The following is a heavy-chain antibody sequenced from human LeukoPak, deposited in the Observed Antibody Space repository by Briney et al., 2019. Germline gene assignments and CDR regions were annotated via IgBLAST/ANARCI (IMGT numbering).Heavy chain of an antibody. J-gene: IGHJ4*02. D-gene: IGHD1-26*01. CDR3: ARDGLWEQRYSGSYLDY. Sequence: ASMKVSCKASNFAFTSYGISWVRQAPGQGLEWMGWISTYNTNTNYAQRFQGRVTMTTDISTTTAYMELRSLRSDDTAVYYCARDGLWEQRYSGSYLDYWGQGTLVTVSS. V-gene: IGHV1-18*01. CDR2: ISTYNTNT. CDR1: NFAFTSYG.